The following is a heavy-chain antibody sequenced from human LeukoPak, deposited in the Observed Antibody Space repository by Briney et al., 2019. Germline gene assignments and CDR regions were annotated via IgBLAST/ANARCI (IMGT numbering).Heavy chain of an antibody. CDR2: IYYSGST. D-gene: IGHD2-21*01. CDR1: GGSISSYY. V-gene: IGHV4-59*01. J-gene: IGHJ4*02. CDR3: AREGLQGPGGILWWSHEPYFDY. Sequence: SETLSLTCTVSGGSISSYYWSWIRQPPGKGLEWIGYIYYSGSTNYNPSLKSRVTISVDTSKNQFSLKLSSVTAADTAVYYCAREGLQGPGGILWWSHEPYFDYWGQGTLVTVSS.